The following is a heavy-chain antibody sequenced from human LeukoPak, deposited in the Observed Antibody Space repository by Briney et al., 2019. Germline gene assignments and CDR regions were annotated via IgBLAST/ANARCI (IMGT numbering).Heavy chain of an antibody. CDR1: GYTFISYY. CDR2: INPNSGGT. Sequence: ASVKVSCKASGYTFISYYMHWVRQAPGQGLEWMGWINPNSGGTNYAQKFQGRVTMTRDTSISTAYMELSRLRSDDTAVYYCARDGYDFWSGYYTSTSGGYWGQGTLVTVSS. J-gene: IGHJ4*02. CDR3: ARDGYDFWSGYYTSTSGGY. D-gene: IGHD3-3*01. V-gene: IGHV1-2*02.